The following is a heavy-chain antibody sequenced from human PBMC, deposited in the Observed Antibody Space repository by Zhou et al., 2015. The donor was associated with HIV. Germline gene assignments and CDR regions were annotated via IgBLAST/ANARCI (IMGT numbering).Heavy chain of an antibody. CDR2: IIPIFGTA. CDR3: ARAERWDSSGYFDY. D-gene: IGHD3-22*01. V-gene: IGHV1-69*01. Sequence: QVQLVQSAAEVKEPGSSVKVSCKASGGTFGNNGISWVRQAPGQGLEWMGGIIPIFGTANYAQKFQGRVTITADESTSTAYMELSSLRSEDTAVYYCARAERWDSSGYFDYWGQGTLVTVSS. J-gene: IGHJ4*02. CDR1: GGTFGNNG.